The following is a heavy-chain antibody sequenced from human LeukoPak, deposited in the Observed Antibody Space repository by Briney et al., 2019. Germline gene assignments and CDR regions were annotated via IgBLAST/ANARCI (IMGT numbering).Heavy chain of an antibody. Sequence: GSLRLSCSASGFIFSDFWMSWIRQPPGKGLEWIGEINHSGSTNYNPSLKSRVTISVDTSKNQFSLKLSSVTAAGTAVYYCARARGAVAIDYWGQGTRVTVSS. V-gene: IGHV4-34*01. D-gene: IGHD6-19*01. CDR2: INHSGST. J-gene: IGHJ4*02. CDR1: GFIFSDFW. CDR3: ARARGAVAIDY.